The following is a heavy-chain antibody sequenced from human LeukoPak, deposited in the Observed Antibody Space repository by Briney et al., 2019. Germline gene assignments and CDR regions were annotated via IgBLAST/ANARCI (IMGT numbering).Heavy chain of an antibody. V-gene: IGHV4-59*08. J-gene: IGHJ4*02. Sequence: SETLSLTCTVSGGSISSYYWSWIRQPPGKGLEWIGYISDSGSTRYNSSLKSQVTLSVDTSKNHFSLKLSSVTAADTAVYYCARHLGNPINDYWGQGALVTVSS. CDR2: ISDSGST. CDR3: ARHLGNPINDY. CDR1: GGSISSYY.